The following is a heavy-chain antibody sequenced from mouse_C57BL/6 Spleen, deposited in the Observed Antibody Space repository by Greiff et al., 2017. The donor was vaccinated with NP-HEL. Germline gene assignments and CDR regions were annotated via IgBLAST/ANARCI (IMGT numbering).Heavy chain of an antibody. Sequence: QVQLQQPGAELVKPGASVKLSCKASGYTFTSYWMHWVKQRPGQGLEWIGMIHPNSGSTNYNEKFKSKATLTVDKSSSTAYMQLSSLTSEDSAVYYCARISFFYYGSSDWYFDVWGTGTTVTVSS. J-gene: IGHJ1*03. CDR1: GYTFTSYW. CDR3: ARISFFYYGSSDWYFDV. D-gene: IGHD1-1*01. CDR2: IHPNSGST. V-gene: IGHV1-64*01.